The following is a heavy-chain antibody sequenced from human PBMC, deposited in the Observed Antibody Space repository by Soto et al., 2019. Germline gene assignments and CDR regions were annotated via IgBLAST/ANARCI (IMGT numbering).Heavy chain of an antibody. V-gene: IGHV4-31*03. CDR3: AKPSGSYLYYFDY. Sequence: SETLSLPRTVSGGSISSGGYYWSWVRHPPGKGLEWIGYIYYSGSTYYNPSLTSRVTISVDTSKNQFSLKLSSVTAADTAVYYCAKPSGSYLYYFDYWGQGTLVTVSS. CDR1: GGSISSGGYY. D-gene: IGHD1-26*01. CDR2: IYYSGST. J-gene: IGHJ4*02.